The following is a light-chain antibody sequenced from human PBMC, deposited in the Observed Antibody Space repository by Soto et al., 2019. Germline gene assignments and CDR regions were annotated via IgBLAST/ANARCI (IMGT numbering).Light chain of an antibody. CDR2: GAS. V-gene: IGKV3-20*01. J-gene: IGKJ1*01. CDR1: QSVSSSY. Sequence: EIVLTQSPGTLSLSPGERATLSCRASQSVSSSYLAWYQQKPGQAPRLLIYGASSRATGIPDRFSGSGSGTDFTLIIIRREAEDVSVYYCQQYGSSPSGTFGQGTKVEIK. CDR3: QQYGSSPSGT.